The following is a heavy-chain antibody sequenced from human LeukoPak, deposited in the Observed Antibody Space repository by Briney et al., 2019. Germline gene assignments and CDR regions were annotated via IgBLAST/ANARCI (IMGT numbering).Heavy chain of an antibody. D-gene: IGHD4/OR15-4a*01. J-gene: IGHJ4*02. CDR1: GFTFSSYS. CDR2: IRSSSSYI. CDR3: ARDYAGNPDFDY. V-gene: IGHV3-21*01. Sequence: PGGSLRLSCAASGFTFSSYSMKCVRQAPGKGLVWVSSIRSSSSYIYYADSVKGRFTISRDNAKNSLYLQMNRLRAEDKAVYCCARDYAGNPDFDYWGQGTLVTVSS.